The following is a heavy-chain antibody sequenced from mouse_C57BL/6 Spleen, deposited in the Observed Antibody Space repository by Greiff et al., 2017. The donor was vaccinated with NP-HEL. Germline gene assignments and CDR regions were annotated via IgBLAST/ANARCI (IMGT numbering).Heavy chain of an antibody. CDR1: GFNIKDYY. CDR2: IDPEDGET. J-gene: IGHJ3*01. V-gene: IGHV14-2*01. CDR3: ASLYYYGSSSWFAY. D-gene: IGHD1-1*01. Sequence: VQLQQSGAELVKPGASVKLSCTASGFNIKDYYMHWVKQRTEQGLEWIGRIDPEDGETKYAPKFPGKATITADTSSNTAYLQLSSLTSEDTAGYYCASLYYYGSSSWFAYWGQGTLVTVSA.